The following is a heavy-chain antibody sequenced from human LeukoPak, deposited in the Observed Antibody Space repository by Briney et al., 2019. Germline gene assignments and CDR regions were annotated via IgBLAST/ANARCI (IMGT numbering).Heavy chain of an antibody. V-gene: IGHV4-61*05. CDR1: GGSISRSSYY. D-gene: IGHD4-23*01. CDR2: IFYSGST. Sequence: SETLSLTCTVSGGSISRSSYYWGWIRQPPGKGLEWIGYIFYSGSTNYNPSLKSRVTISIDTSKNQFSLKLSSVTAADTAVYYCARGDSTVTPKYFQYWGQGTLVTVSS. CDR3: ARGDSTVTPKYFQY. J-gene: IGHJ1*01.